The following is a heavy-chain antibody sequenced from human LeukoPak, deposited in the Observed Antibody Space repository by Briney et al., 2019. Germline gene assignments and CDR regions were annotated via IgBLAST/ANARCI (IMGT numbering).Heavy chain of an antibody. V-gene: IGHV1-8*02. Sequence: GASVKVSCKASGYTFTSYGISWVRQATGQGLEWMGWMNPNSGNTGYAQKFQGRVTMTRNTSISTAYMELSSLRSEDTAVYYCARGLTMVRGAIAAFWGQGTLVTVSS. CDR1: GYTFTSYG. D-gene: IGHD3-10*01. CDR3: ARGLTMVRGAIAAF. CDR2: MNPNSGNT. J-gene: IGHJ4*02.